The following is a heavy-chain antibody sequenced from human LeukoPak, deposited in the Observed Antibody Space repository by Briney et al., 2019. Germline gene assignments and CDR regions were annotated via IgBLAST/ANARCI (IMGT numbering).Heavy chain of an antibody. Sequence: GGSLRLSCSASGFTFSSYAMHWVRQAPGKGLEYVSAISSNGGSTYYADSVKGRFTISRDNSKNTLYHQMSSLRAEDTAVYYCVKGGCSSTSCYIDYWGQGTLVTVSS. CDR1: GFTFSSYA. D-gene: IGHD2-2*01. J-gene: IGHJ4*02. V-gene: IGHV3-64D*06. CDR2: ISSNGGST. CDR3: VKGGCSSTSCYIDY.